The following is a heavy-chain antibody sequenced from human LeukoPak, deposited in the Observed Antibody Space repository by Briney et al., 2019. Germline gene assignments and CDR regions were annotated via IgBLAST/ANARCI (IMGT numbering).Heavy chain of an antibody. CDR2: INHSGST. D-gene: IGHD2-15*01. J-gene: IGHJ4*02. Sequence: SETLSLTCPVYSGSFSGYYWSWIRQPPEKGLEWIGEINHSGSTNYNPSLKSRVTISVDTSKNQFSLKVRSVTAADTAVFYCARRAFPRCYSLWGQGTLVTVSS. CDR3: ARRAFPRCYSL. CDR1: SGSFSGYY. V-gene: IGHV4-34*01.